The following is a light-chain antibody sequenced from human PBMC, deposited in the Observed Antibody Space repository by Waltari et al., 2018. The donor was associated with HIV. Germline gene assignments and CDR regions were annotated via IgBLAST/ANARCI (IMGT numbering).Light chain of an antibody. V-gene: IGKV1-39*01. Sequence: DIHLTQSPPSLIGREEDKVVITCRASQNIKTFLNWYQHKSGRAPKLLISGATTLNSGVPSRFTGSGSGTLFTLTINSLHPEDSATYYWQQSYGTPSFGQGTNLEIK. CDR3: QQSYGTPS. CDR2: GAT. J-gene: IGKJ2*03. CDR1: QNIKTF.